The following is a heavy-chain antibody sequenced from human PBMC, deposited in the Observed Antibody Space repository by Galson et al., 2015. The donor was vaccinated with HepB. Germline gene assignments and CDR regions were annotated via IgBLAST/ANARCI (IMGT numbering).Heavy chain of an antibody. Sequence: SVKVSCKASGGTFSSYAISWVRQAPGQGLEWMGGIIPIFGTANYAQKFQGRVTITADESTSTAYMELSSLRSEDTAVYYCARNTVEGGYCSGGSCYLDWGQGTLVTVSS. V-gene: IGHV1-69*13. CDR1: GGTFSSYA. CDR2: IIPIFGTA. CDR3: ARNTVEGGYCSGGSCYLD. J-gene: IGHJ4*02. D-gene: IGHD2-15*01.